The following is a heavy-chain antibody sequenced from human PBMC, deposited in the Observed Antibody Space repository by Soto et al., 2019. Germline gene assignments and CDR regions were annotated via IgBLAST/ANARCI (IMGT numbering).Heavy chain of an antibody. CDR3: AKGSASGSPYYFDY. J-gene: IGHJ4*01. CDR1: GFTFNNYA. CDR2: ITGSGGDT. D-gene: IGHD6-25*01. Sequence: GGSLRLSCAASGFTFNNYAMSWVRQAPGKGLEWVSAITGSGGDTYHADSVKGRFTISRDNSMSTLYLQMNTLRAEDAAVYFCAKGSASGSPYYFDYWGRGTLVTVSS. V-gene: IGHV3-23*01.